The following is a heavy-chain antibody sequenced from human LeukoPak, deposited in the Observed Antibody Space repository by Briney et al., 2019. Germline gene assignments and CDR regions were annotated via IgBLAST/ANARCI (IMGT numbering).Heavy chain of an antibody. V-gene: IGHV3-7*05. Sequence: GGSLKLSCATSGFTFTNYWMSWVRQAPGKGLQWVANIKQDGSQKYYVDSVKGRFTISRDNAKNSLYLQMDSLRAEDTAVYYCAKVIAARPAWGQGTLVTVSS. CDR2: IKQDGSQK. CDR3: AKVIAARPA. D-gene: IGHD6-6*01. J-gene: IGHJ5*02. CDR1: GFTFTNYW.